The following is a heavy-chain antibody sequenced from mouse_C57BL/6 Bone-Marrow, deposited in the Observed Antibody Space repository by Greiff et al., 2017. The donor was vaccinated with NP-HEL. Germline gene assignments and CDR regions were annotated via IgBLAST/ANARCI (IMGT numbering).Heavy chain of an antibody. D-gene: IGHD1-1*01. CDR1: GYTFTSYW. CDR2: IDPNSGGT. V-gene: IGHV1-72*01. J-gene: IGHJ4*01. Sequence: QVQLKQPGAELVKPGASVKLSCKASGYTFTSYWMHWVKQRPGRGLEWIGRIDPNSGGTKYNEKFKSKATLTVDKPSSTAYMQLSSLTSEDSAVYDGARAHYYGSPQYYAMDYWGQGTSVTVSS. CDR3: ARAHYYGSPQYYAMDY.